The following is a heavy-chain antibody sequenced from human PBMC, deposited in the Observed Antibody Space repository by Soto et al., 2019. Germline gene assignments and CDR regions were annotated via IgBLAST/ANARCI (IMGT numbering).Heavy chain of an antibody. Sequence: PSETLSVTCTVCGGSLGSSTCYWGWIRQPPGKGLEWIGSIYDRGSTYSNPSLKSRLTTSLDTSKNQFSLKLTSVTAADTAVYYCARHGYTSGRTYFDYWGQGTLVTVSS. J-gene: IGHJ4*02. CDR2: IYDRGST. V-gene: IGHV4-39*01. CDR1: GGSLGSSTCY. CDR3: ARHGYTSGRTYFDY. D-gene: IGHD6-19*01.